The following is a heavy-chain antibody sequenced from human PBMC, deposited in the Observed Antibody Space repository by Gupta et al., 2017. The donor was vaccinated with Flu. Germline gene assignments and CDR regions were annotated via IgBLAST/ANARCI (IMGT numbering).Heavy chain of an antibody. CDR2: INHSGST. V-gene: IGHV4-34*01. D-gene: IGHD6-13*01. CDR3: AGGSWTKDGFDP. Sequence: QVKLQQWGAGLLKPSETLSLTCAVYGGSFSGYYWSWIRQPPGKGLEWIGEINHSGSTNYNPSLKSRVTISVDTSKNQFSLKLSSVTAADTAVYYCAGGSWTKDGFDPWGQGTLVTVSS. J-gene: IGHJ5*02. CDR1: GGSFSGYY.